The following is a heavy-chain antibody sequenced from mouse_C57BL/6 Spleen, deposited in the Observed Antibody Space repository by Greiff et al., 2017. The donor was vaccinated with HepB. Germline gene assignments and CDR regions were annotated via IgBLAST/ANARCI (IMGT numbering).Heavy chain of an antibody. J-gene: IGHJ4*01. CDR2: IHPNSGST. CDR3: ARKDYGPPDLYAMDY. D-gene: IGHD1-2*01. V-gene: IGHV1-64*01. Sequence: QVQLKQSGAELVKPGASVKLSCKASGYTFTSYWMHWVKQRPGQGLEWIGMIHPNSGSTNYNEKFKSKATLTVDKSSSTAYMQLSSLTSEDSAVYYCARKDYGPPDLYAMDYWGQGTSVTVSS. CDR1: GYTFTSYW.